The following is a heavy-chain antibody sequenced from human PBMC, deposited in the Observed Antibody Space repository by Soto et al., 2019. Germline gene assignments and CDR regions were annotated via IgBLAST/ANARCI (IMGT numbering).Heavy chain of an antibody. J-gene: IGHJ4*02. D-gene: IGHD3-22*01. V-gene: IGHV4-61*01. CDR3: ARGGGPYYYDSSGYYY. CDR2: IYYSGST. CDR1: GGSVSSGSYY. Sequence: SETLSLTCTVSGGSVSSGSYYWSWIRQPPXKGLEWIGYIYYSGSTNYNPSLKSRVTISVDTSKNQFSLKLSSVTAADTAVYYCARGGGPYYYDSSGYYYWGQGTLVTVSS.